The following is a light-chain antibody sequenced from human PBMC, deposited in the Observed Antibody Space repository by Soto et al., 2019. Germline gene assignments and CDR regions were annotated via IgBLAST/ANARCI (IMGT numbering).Light chain of an antibody. V-gene: IGKV3-20*01. CDR3: QQYGSSPPT. CDR2: GAS. Sequence: EIVLTQSPATLSLSPGERATLSCRASQSVSSSFLTWYQQKPGQAPRLLIYGASSRATGIPDRFSGSVSGTDVTLTISRLEPEDLAVYYCQQYGSSPPTFGQGTKVDIK. J-gene: IGKJ1*01. CDR1: QSVSSSF.